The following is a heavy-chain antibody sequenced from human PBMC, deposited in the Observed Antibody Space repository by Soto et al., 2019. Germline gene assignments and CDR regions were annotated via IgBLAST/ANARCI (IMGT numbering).Heavy chain of an antibody. J-gene: IGHJ3*02. Sequence: QLQLQESGPGLVKPSETLSLTCTVSGGSISSSSYYWGWIRQPPGKGLEWIGSIYYSGSTCYNPSLKSRVTISADTSKNQFSLKLSSVTAADTAVYYCARHSGLRGFAKGAFDIWGQGTMVTVSS. V-gene: IGHV4-39*01. D-gene: IGHD3-10*01. CDR3: ARHSGLRGFAKGAFDI. CDR1: GGSISSSSYY. CDR2: IYYSGST.